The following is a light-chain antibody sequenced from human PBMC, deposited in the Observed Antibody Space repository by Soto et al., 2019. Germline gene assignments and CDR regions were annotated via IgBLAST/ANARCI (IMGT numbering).Light chain of an antibody. CDR2: LEGSGSY. J-gene: IGLJ1*01. CDR3: GTWDSNTYV. V-gene: IGLV4-60*02. CDR1: SGHRTSI. Sequence: QPVLTQSSSASASLGSSVKLTCTLSSGHRTSIIAWHQQQPGQAPRFLMKLEGSGSYNKGSGVPDRFSGSSSVADRYLTIYNLQFEDEADYYCGTWDSNTYVFGTGTKLTVL.